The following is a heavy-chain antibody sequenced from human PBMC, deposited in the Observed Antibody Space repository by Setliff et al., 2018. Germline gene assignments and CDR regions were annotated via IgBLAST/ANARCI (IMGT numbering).Heavy chain of an antibody. D-gene: IGHD3-3*01. J-gene: IGHJ4*02. V-gene: IGHV4-39*07. CDR3: ARRETYYNFWSGYFDY. CDR1: GGSISSSSYY. CDR2: IYYSGRT. Sequence: SETLSLTCTVSGGSISSSSYYWGWFRQPPGKGLEWSGSIYYSGRTYYNPSLKSRVTISVDTSKNQFSLKLSPVTAADTAVYYCARRETYYNFWSGYFDYWGQGTLVTVSS.